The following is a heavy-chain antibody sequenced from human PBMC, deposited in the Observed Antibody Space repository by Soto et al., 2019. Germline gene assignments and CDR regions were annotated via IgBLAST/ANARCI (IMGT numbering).Heavy chain of an antibody. CDR2: AYYGLNT. CDR1: AASVSTTSYY. V-gene: IGHV4-39*01. J-gene: IGHJ6*02. CDR3: VRHAVTSSVHSYYDIDV. Sequence: SETLCLTCNVSAASVSTTSYYWGSVRQPPGGGLQGIGCAYYGLNTYYNPSLGSRVTISLDMSINQVSLKVSSVAAADPPVYYCVRHAVTSSVHSYYDIDVWGPGATVTVSS. D-gene: IGHD6-19*01.